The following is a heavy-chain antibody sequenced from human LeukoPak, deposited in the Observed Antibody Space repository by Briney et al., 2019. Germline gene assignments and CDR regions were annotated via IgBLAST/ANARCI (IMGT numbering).Heavy chain of an antibody. Sequence: SVKVSCKASGYTFTSYAMNWVRQAPGQGLEWMGGIIPIFGTANYAQKFQGRVTITADESTSTAYMELSSLRSEDTAVYYCASTTYYYDSSGYSFDYWGQGTLVTVSS. CDR2: IIPIFGTA. V-gene: IGHV1-69*13. J-gene: IGHJ4*02. CDR3: ASTTYYYDSSGYSFDY. D-gene: IGHD3-22*01. CDR1: GYTFTSYA.